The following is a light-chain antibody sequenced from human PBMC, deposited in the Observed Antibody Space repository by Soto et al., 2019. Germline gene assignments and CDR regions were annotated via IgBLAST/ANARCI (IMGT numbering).Light chain of an antibody. Sequence: QSVLTQPPSASGTPGQRVTISCSGSSSNIGSNYVYWYQQLPGTAPKLLIYRNNQRPSGVPDRFSGSKSGTSASLAISGLRSEDEADYYCAAWDDSLSGGPYVVFGGGTKLTVL. CDR3: AAWDDSLSGGPYVV. CDR1: SSNIGSNY. CDR2: RNN. V-gene: IGLV1-47*01. J-gene: IGLJ2*01.